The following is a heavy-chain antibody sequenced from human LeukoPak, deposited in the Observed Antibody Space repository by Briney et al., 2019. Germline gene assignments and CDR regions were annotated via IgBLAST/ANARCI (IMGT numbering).Heavy chain of an antibody. CDR1: GYTFTSYG. D-gene: IGHD3-16*02. J-gene: IGHJ4*02. V-gene: IGHV1-18*01. Sequence: ASVKVSCKASGYTFTSYGISWVRQAPGQGLEWMGWISAYNGNTNYAQKLQGRVTMTTDTSTSTAYMELRSLRSDDTAVYYCATAGPTSTVSFRPIDYWGQGTLVTVTS. CDR2: ISAYNGNT. CDR3: ATAGPTSTVSFRPIDY.